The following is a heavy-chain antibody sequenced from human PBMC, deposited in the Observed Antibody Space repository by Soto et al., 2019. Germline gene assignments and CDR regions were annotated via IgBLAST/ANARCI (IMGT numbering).Heavy chain of an antibody. CDR2: ITSSSTTI. Sequence: GGSLRLSCAASGFTFTSNSMNWVRQAPGKGLEWISYITSSSTTIYYADSVKGRFTISRDNAKNSVYLQLNSLRDEDTALYYCARGRVGTAYFDYWGQGALVTVSS. V-gene: IGHV3-48*02. D-gene: IGHD2-21*02. CDR3: ARGRVGTAYFDY. CDR1: GFTFTSNS. J-gene: IGHJ4*02.